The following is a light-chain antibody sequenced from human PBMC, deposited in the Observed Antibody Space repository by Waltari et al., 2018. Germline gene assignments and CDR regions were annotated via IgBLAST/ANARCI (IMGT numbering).Light chain of an antibody. V-gene: IGLV1-44*01. CDR1: SSNIRRNA. CDR3: EAWDDSLSGWV. CDR2: NNN. Sequence: QSVLTQPPSASRAPAPSVTIPCSGSSSNIRRNAVHWYQHLSGAAPKLLIYNNNQRPSGVPDRFSGSKSGTSASLAITGLRSEDEVDYYWEAWDDSLSGWVFGGGTRLTVL. J-gene: IGLJ2*01.